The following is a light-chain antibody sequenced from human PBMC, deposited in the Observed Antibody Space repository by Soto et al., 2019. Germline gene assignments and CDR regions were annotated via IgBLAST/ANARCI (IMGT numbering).Light chain of an antibody. J-gene: IGKJ4*01. V-gene: IGKV1-8*01. CDR3: QQYNSLSSVS. CDR1: QGISSY. CDR2: AAS. Sequence: AIRMTQSPSSLSASTGDRVTITCRASQGISSYLAWYQQKPGKAPKLLIYAASTLQSGVPSRFSGSGSGTDFTLTISCLQSEDFATYYCQQYNSLSSVSFGGGTKVEI.